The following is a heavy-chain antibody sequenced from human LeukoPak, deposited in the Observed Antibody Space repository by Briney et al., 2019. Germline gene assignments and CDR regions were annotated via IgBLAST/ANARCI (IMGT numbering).Heavy chain of an antibody. J-gene: IGHJ6*02. V-gene: IGHV1-18*01. D-gene: IGHD3-3*01. CDR1: GGTFSSYA. CDR3: AREGVAIFGVVTYYYYGMDV. Sequence: ASVKVSCKASGGTFSSYAISWVRQAPGQGLEWMGWISAYNGNTNYAQKLQGRVTMTTDTSTSTAYMELRSLRSDDTAVYYCAREGVAIFGVVTYYYYGMDVWGQGTTVTVSS. CDR2: ISAYNGNT.